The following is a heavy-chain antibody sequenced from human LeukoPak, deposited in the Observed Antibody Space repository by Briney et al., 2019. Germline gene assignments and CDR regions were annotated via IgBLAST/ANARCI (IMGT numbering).Heavy chain of an antibody. CDR3: AKWGDYDVLTGYYVPDY. V-gene: IGHV3-23*01. D-gene: IGHD3-9*01. Sequence: PGGSLRLSCAASGLTFSNYAMSWVRQAPGKGLEWVSAILGSGGSTYYADSVKGRFTVSRDNSRSTLYLQMKSLRAEDTALYYCAKWGDYDVLTGYYVPDYWGQGTRVTVSS. CDR1: GLTFSNYA. J-gene: IGHJ4*02. CDR2: ILGSGGST.